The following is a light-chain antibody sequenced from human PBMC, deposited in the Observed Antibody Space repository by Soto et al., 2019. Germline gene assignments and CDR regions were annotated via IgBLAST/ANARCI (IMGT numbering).Light chain of an antibody. J-gene: IGLJ1*01. CDR1: SSDVGGYNY. Sequence: QSALTQPHSVSGSPGQSVTISCTGTSSDVGGYNYVSWYQHHPGKAPKLMIYDVSQRPSGVPDRFSASKSGNTASLTISGLQAEDEADYYCCSYAGSYTHVFGSGTKLPS. V-gene: IGLV2-11*01. CDR3: CSYAGSYTHV. CDR2: DVS.